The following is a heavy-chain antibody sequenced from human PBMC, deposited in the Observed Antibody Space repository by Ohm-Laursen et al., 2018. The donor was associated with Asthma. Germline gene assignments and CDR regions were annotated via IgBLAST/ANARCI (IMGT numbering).Heavy chain of an antibody. V-gene: IGHV3-30-3*01. D-gene: IGHD2-2*01. CDR3: ARDPHCSSTSCYHRRIMPWYFDY. Sequence: SLRLSCAASGFTFSSYAMHWVRQAPGKGLEWVAVISYDGSNKYYADSVKGRFTISRDNSKNTLYLQMNSLRAEDTAVYYCARDPHCSSTSCYHRRIMPWYFDYWGQGTLVTVSS. CDR2: ISYDGSNK. J-gene: IGHJ4*02. CDR1: GFTFSSYA.